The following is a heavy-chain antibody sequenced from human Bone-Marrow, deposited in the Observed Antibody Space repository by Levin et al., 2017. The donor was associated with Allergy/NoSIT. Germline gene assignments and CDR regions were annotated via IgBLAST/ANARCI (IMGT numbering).Heavy chain of an antibody. Sequence: GASVKVSCKGSGYSFTSYWIGWVRQMPGKGLEWMGIIYPGDSDTRYSPSFQGQVTISADKSISTAYLQWSSLKASDTAMYYCARRREYDSSGYYYINWFDPWGQGTLVTVSS. V-gene: IGHV5-51*01. J-gene: IGHJ5*02. CDR1: GYSFTSYW. D-gene: IGHD3-22*01. CDR3: ARRREYDSSGYYYINWFDP. CDR2: IYPGDSDT.